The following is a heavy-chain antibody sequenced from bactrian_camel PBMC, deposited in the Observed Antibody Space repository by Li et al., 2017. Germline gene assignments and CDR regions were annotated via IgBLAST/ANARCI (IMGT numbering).Heavy chain of an antibody. CDR3: TKDSTDAGWASTY. D-gene: IGHD1*01. CDR1: GFRFSSYY. J-gene: IGHJ4*01. V-gene: IGHV3S1*01. CDR2: IGARGYGE. Sequence: HVQLVESGGGLVQPGGSLRLSCAGSGFRFSSYYMSWVRQAPGKGLEWVSCIGARGYGEYYADSVKGRFTISKDSAKNTLYLHLNSLKTEDTAMYYCTKDSTDAGWASTYWGQGTQVTVS.